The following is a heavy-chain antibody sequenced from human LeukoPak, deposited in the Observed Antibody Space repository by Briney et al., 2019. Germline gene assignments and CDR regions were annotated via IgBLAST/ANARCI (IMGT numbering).Heavy chain of an antibody. CDR3: TTGYP. J-gene: IGHJ5*02. Sequence: GGSLRLSCATSGFTFTASSMTWVRQAPGKGLEWIALIKSKVENETTEYAAPVKGRFTISRDDSKATLYLQMNSLKVDDTAVYYCTTGYPWGQGTLV. CDR1: GFTFTASS. V-gene: IGHV3-15*05. D-gene: IGHD5-12*01. CDR2: IKSKVENETT.